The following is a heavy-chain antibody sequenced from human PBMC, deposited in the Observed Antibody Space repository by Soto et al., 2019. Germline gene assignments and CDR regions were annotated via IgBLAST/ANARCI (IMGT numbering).Heavy chain of an antibody. CDR1: GFTFSSYA. CDR3: AGGWGEGVY. V-gene: IGHV3-30-3*01. D-gene: IGHD2-21*01. CDR2: ISYDGSNK. Sequence: GGSLRLSCAASGFTFSSYAMHWVRQAPGKGLEWVAVISYDGSNKYYADSVKGRFTISRDNSKNTLYLQMNSLRAEDTAVYYCAGGWGEGVYWGQGTLVTVSS. J-gene: IGHJ4*02.